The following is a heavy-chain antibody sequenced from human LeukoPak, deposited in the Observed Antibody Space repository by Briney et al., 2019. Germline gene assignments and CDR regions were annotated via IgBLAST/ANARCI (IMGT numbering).Heavy chain of an antibody. J-gene: IGHJ1*01. CDR1: GFTFTSSA. V-gene: IGHV1-58*01. CDR2: IVVGSGNT. D-gene: IGHD6-13*01. CDR3: ARVAPRILEQQLTTEYFQH. Sequence: ASVKVSCKASGFTFTSSAVQWVRQARGQRLEWIGWIVVGSGNTNYAQKLQGRVTMTTDTSTSTAYMELRSLRSDDTAVYYCARVAPRILEQQLTTEYFQHWGQGTLVTVSS.